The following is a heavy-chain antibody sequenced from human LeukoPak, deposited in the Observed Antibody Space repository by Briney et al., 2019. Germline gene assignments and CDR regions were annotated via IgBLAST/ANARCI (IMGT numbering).Heavy chain of an antibody. D-gene: IGHD3-10*01. V-gene: IGHV4-61*02. CDR3: ARDFSGYFDY. CDR1: GGSISSGSYY. J-gene: IGHJ4*02. Sequence: SQTLSLTCTVSGGSISSGSYYWSWIRQPAGKGLEWIGRIYTSGSTNYNPSLKSRVTISVDTSKNQFSLRLSSVTAADTAVYYCARDFSGYFDYWGQGTLVTVSS. CDR2: IYTSGST.